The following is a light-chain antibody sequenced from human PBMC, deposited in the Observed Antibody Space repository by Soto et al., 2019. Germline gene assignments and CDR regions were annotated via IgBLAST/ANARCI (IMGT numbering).Light chain of an antibody. Sequence: EIVLTQSPGTLSLSPGERATLSCRASQSVYRNYLAWYQQKPGQAPRLLMYGASTRATGIPDRFSGSGSGTDFTLTINRLEPEDFAVYSCQQDGTSPPTFGGGTKVEIK. V-gene: IGKV3-20*01. J-gene: IGKJ4*01. CDR2: GAS. CDR3: QQDGTSPPT. CDR1: QSVYRNY.